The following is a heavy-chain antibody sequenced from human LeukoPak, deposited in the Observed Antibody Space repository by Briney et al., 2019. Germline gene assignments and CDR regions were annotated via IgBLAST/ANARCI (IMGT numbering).Heavy chain of an antibody. CDR3: ARLGGSWYFDY. V-gene: IGHV3-53*01. CDR1: GFTVSSSY. D-gene: IGHD2-15*01. CDR2: IHSGGST. Sequence: PGVSLRLSCAASGFTVSSSYMSWVRQGPGKGLEWVSVIHSGGSTYYAASVEGRFTISRDNSKSTLYLQMNTLRAEDTAVYYCARLGGSWYFDYWGQGTLVTVSS. J-gene: IGHJ4*02.